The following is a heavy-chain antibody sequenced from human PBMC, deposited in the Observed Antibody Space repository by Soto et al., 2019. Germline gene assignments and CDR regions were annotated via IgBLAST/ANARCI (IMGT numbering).Heavy chain of an antibody. CDR1: GYTFTSYD. V-gene: IGHV1-8*01. Sequence: QVQLVQSGAEVKKPGASVKVSCKTSGYTFTSYDIHWVRQATGQGPEWMGWMNPNSGNTVYAQKFQGRITMTRNTSMSTAYKELGSLRPEGTAVYFRARTPFGAVAGTRGQGTLVTVSS. J-gene: IGHJ4*02. D-gene: IGHD6-19*01. CDR2: MNPNSGNT. CDR3: ARTPFGAVAGT.